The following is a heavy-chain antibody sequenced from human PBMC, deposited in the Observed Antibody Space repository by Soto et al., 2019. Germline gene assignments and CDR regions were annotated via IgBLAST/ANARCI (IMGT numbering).Heavy chain of an antibody. CDR2: INGDGTST. V-gene: IGHV3-74*01. Sequence: GGSLRLSCAASGFTFSIHWMHWVRQVPGKGLVWVSRINGDGTSTGYADSVRGRFTISRDASKDTLFLQMSNLRAEDTALYYCSKGEMSTIRNSFDPWGQGTLVTVSS. J-gene: IGHJ5*02. D-gene: IGHD1-7*01. CDR3: SKGEMSTIRNSFDP. CDR1: GFTFSIHW.